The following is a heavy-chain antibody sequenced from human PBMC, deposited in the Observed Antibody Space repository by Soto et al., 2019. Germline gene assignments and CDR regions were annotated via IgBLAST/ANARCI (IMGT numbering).Heavy chain of an antibody. V-gene: IGHV3-7*01. Sequence: EVQLVESGGGLVQPGGSLRLSCAASGFTFSSYWMTWVRQAPGKGLEWVANIKVDGSDKYYVDSVKGRFIISRDDAKNSLYLQMNSLRAEDTAVYYCARQEWDQIYCFDYWGQGTLVTVSS. CDR1: GFTFSSYW. D-gene: IGHD1-26*01. CDR3: ARQEWDQIYCFDY. J-gene: IGHJ4*02. CDR2: IKVDGSDK.